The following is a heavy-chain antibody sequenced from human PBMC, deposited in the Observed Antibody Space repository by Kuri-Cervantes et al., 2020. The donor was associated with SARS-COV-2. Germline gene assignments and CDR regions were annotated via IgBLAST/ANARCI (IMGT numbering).Heavy chain of an antibody. J-gene: IGHJ3*02. CDR3: ARAGSYLDAFDI. CDR1: GGSISSSSYY. CDR2: IYYSGST. D-gene: IGHD1-26*01. Sequence: SETLSLTCTVSGGSISSSSYYWGWIRQPPGKGLEWIGRIYYSGSTYYNPSLKSRVTISVDTSKNQFSLKLSSVTAADTAVYYCARAGSYLDAFDIWGQGTMVTVSS. V-gene: IGHV4-39*07.